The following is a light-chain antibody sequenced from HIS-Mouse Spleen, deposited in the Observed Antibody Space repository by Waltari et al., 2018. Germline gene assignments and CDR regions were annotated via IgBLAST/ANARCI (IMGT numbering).Light chain of an antibody. Sequence: QSALTQPASVSGSPGQSITISCPAPSSDVGSYNLVPWYQQHPGQAPKLLIYEGSKRPSGVSNRFSGSKSGNTASLTIAGLQAEDEADYYCCSYAGSSTYVFGTGTKVTVL. CDR2: EGS. CDR1: SSDVGSYNL. CDR3: CSYAGSSTYV. J-gene: IGLJ1*01. V-gene: IGLV2-23*01.